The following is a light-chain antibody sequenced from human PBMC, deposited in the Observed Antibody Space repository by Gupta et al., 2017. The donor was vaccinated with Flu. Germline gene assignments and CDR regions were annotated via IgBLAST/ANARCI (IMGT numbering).Light chain of an antibody. CDR1: SNDVGGYDH. CDR2: DVS. Sequence: QSALTQPLSVSGSPGQSVTISCTGTSNDVGGYDHVSWYQQRPGKAPKLMIFDVSKRPPGVPDRFSASKSGNTASLTISGLQAEDEADFYCCSYAGSYTYVFGSGTKVTVL. CDR3: CSYAGSYTYV. V-gene: IGLV2-11*01. J-gene: IGLJ1*01.